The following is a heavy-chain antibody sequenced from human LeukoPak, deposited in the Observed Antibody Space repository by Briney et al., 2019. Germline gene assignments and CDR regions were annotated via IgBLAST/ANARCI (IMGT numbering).Heavy chain of an antibody. CDR1: GFTFSSYA. Sequence: PGGSLRLSCAASGFTFSSYAMHWVRQAPGKGLEWVAVISYDGSNKYYADSVKGRFTISRDNSKNTLYLQMNSLRAEDTAVYYCMSQLVDFDYWGQGTLVTVSS. V-gene: IGHV3-30*04. CDR2: ISYDGSNK. CDR3: MSQLVDFDY. J-gene: IGHJ4*02. D-gene: IGHD6-6*01.